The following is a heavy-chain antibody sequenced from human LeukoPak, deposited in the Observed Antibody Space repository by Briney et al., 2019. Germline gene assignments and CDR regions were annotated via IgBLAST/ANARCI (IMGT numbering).Heavy chain of an antibody. CDR2: IIPILGIA. V-gene: IGHV1-69*10. CDR1: GGTFSSNA. CDR3: AREGSTSWPVDY. J-gene: IGHJ4*02. Sequence: GASVKVSCKASGGTFSSNALSWVRQAPGQGLEWMGGIIPILGIANYAQKFQGRVTITADKSTSTAYMEVSSLRSEDTAVYYCAREGSTSWPVDYWGQGTLVTVSS. D-gene: IGHD2-2*01.